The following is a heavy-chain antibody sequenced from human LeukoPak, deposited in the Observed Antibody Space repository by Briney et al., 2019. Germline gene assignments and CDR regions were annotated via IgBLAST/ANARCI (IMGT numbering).Heavy chain of an antibody. CDR1: GCTFTGYY. V-gene: IGHV1-2*02. CDR2: INPNSGGT. J-gene: IGHJ4*02. D-gene: IGHD3-10*01. Sequence: ASVKVSCKASGCTFTGYYMHWVRQAPGQGLEWMGWINPNSGGTNYAQKFQGRVTMTRDTSISTAYMELSRLRSDDTAVYYCATLDGSGSYYKIFDYWGQGTLVTVSS. CDR3: ATLDGSGSYYKIFDY.